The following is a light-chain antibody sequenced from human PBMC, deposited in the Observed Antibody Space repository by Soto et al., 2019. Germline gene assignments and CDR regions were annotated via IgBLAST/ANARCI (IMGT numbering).Light chain of an antibody. CDR3: CSYTVSGTYV. J-gene: IGLJ1*01. V-gene: IGLV2-14*01. Sequence: QSALTQPASVSGSPGQSITISCTGTSSDVGGYNYVSWYQQHPGKAPKLMIYAVSTRPSGVSNRFSGSKSGNTATLTISGLQAEDEADYYCCSYTVSGTYVFGTGTKRTVL. CDR2: AVS. CDR1: SSDVGGYNY.